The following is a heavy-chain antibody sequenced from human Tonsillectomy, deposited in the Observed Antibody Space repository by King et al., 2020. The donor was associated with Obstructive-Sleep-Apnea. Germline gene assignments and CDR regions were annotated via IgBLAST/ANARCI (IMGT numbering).Heavy chain of an antibody. Sequence: QLQESGPGLVRTSETLSLTCTVSGGSISSKGHYCGGIREPPGEGLEWIGGIYYSGDTNYNPAPRSRVTISVDTSQNQFSLKVSSLTAAATAVYYCARDMGYCSSSRCYMGVDSWGQGTLVTVSS. CDR1: GGSISSKGHY. CDR2: IYYSGDT. V-gene: IGHV4-39*07. J-gene: IGHJ4*02. CDR3: ARDMGYCSSSRCYMGVDS. D-gene: IGHD2-2*01.